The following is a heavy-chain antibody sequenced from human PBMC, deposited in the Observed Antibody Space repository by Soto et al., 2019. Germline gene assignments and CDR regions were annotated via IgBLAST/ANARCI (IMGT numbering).Heavy chain of an antibody. J-gene: IGHJ3*02. CDR1: GFTFSGYY. Sequence: QVQRVESGGGLVKPGGSLRLSCAASGFTFSGYYMSWIRQAPGKGLEWVSYISSSSSYTNYADSVKGRFTISRDNAENALYLQMNSLSAEDTAVYYCTRLPTPVVVLAASSEHGDAFDIWGQGTMVTVSS. V-gene: IGHV3-11*06. CDR3: TRLPTPVVVLAASSEHGDAFDI. D-gene: IGHD2-15*01. CDR2: ISSSSSYT.